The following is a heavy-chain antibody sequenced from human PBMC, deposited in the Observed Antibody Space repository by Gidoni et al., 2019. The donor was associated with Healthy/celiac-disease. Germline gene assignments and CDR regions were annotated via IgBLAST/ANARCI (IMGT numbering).Heavy chain of an antibody. D-gene: IGHD6-13*01. CDR3: ARRQRAAAGIHYYYYMDV. J-gene: IGHJ6*03. CDR2: IYYSGST. CDR1: GGSISSSSYY. Sequence: QLQLQESGPGLVKPSETLSLTCTVSGGSISSSSYYWGWIRQPPGKGLEWIGSIYYSGSTYYNPSLKSRVTISVDTSKNQFSLKLSSVTAADTAVYYCARRQRAAAGIHYYYYMDVWGKGTTVTVSS. V-gene: IGHV4-39*01.